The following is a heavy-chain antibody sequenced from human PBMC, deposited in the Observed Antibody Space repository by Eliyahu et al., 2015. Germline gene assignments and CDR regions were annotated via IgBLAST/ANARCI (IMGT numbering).Heavy chain of an antibody. CDR2: ISSNGGST. CDR3: ARENWNYQLDY. CDR1: GFTFSSYA. V-gene: IGHV3-64*02. J-gene: IGHJ4*02. D-gene: IGHD1-7*01. Sequence: EVQLVESGXGLVQPGGSLXLSCAAXGFTFSSYAMHWVRQAPGKGLEYVSAISSNGGSTYYADSVKGRFTISXDNSKNTLYLQMGSLRAEDMAVYYCARENWNYQLDYWGQGTLVTVSS.